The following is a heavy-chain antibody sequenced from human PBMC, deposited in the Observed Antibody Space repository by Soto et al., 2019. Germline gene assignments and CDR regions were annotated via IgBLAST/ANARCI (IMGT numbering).Heavy chain of an antibody. D-gene: IGHD6-13*01. CDR1: GGSISSYY. J-gene: IGHJ4*02. V-gene: IGHV4-59*08. CDR3: ARLIAAAGSNDY. CDR2: IYYSGST. Sequence: SETLSLTCTVSGGSISSYYWSRIRQPPGKGLEWIGYIYYSGSTNYNPSLKSRVTISVDTSKNQFSLKLSSVTAADTAVYYCARLIAAAGSNDYWGQGTLVTVSS.